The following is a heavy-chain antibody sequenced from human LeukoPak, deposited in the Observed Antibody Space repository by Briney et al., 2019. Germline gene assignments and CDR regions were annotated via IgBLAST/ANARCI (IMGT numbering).Heavy chain of an antibody. Sequence: PGGSLRLSCTASGFTFSTYAMTWVRQAPGKGLEWVSVIYSGGTIYAADSLKGRFTISRDNANNSLYLQMNSLRAEDTAVYYCASERPYYYDSNSAQGDAFDIWGQGTMVTVSS. J-gene: IGHJ3*02. D-gene: IGHD3-22*01. V-gene: IGHV3-69-1*01. CDR1: GFTFSTYA. CDR2: IYSGGTI. CDR3: ASERPYYYDSNSAQGDAFDI.